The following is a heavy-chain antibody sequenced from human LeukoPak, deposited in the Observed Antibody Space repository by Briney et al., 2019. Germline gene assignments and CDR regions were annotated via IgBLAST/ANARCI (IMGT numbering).Heavy chain of an antibody. J-gene: IGHJ4*02. Sequence: GGSLRLSCVASGFTFSDDWMSWVRQAPGKGLESVTNIETDRDQKNYVDSVKGRFAISRDNARTSLYLQMSSLTDEDTAVYYCARDIPSGFYTPDYWGRGTLATVSS. D-gene: IGHD5-12*01. CDR1: GFTFSDDW. CDR2: IETDRDQK. CDR3: ARDIPSGFYTPDY. V-gene: IGHV3-7*01.